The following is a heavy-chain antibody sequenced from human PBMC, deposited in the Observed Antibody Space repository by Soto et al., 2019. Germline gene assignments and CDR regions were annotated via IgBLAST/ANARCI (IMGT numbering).Heavy chain of an antibody. D-gene: IGHD4-17*01. J-gene: IGHJ5*02. CDR3: ARGLNVDYGDSDLVSNWFDP. CDR2: IYYSGST. CDR1: GGSISSGGYY. V-gene: IGHV4-31*03. Sequence: SETLSLTCTVSGGSISSGGYYWSWIRQHPGKGLEWIGYIYYSGSTYYNPSLKSRVTISVDTSKNQFSLKLSSVTAADTAVYYCARGLNVDYGDSDLVSNWFDPWGQGILVTVSS.